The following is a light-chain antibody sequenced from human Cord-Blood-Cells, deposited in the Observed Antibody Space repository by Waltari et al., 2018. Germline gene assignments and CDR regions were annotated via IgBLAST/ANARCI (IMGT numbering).Light chain of an antibody. V-gene: IGLV2-8*01. CDR1: SSDVGGYNY. CDR2: GVS. J-gene: IGLJ2*01. CDR3: SSYAGSNNLV. Sequence: QSALTQPPSASGSPGQSVTISCTGTSSDVGGYNYVSWYQQHPGKAPTLMIYGVSKRASGVPDRFSGSKAGNTASLTVAGLQAEDEADYYCSSYAGSNNLVFGGGTKLTVL.